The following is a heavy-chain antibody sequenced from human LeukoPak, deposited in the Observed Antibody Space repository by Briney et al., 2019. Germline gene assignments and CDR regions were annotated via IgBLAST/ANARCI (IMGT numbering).Heavy chain of an antibody. CDR3: ARDPGSGWSYFDY. V-gene: IGHV3-30-3*01. J-gene: IGHJ4*02. CDR2: ISFDGSNK. Sequence: PGRSLRLSCAASGFTFSSYATHWVRQAPGKGLEWVAVISFDGSNKYYADSVKGRFTISRDNSRNTLYLQMNSLRPADTAVYYCARDPGSGWSYFDYWGQGTLVTVSS. CDR1: GFTFSSYA. D-gene: IGHD6-19*01.